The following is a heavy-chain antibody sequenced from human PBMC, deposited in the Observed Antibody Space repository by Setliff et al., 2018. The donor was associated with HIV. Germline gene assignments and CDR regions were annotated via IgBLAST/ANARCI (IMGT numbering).Heavy chain of an antibody. CDR2: VYANGSA. Sequence: SETLSLTCTVSGDSITSGNSYWGWIRQPAGQGLEGIGHVYANGSATYIPSLWNRITISKDWSNNQFSLRRTSVTAAETAMYYCARATIAVVTAGTSTRIDYWGQGILFT. J-gene: IGHJ4*02. CDR1: GDSITSGNSY. CDR3: ARATIAVVTAGTSTRIDY. D-gene: IGHD2-21*02. V-gene: IGHV4-61*09.